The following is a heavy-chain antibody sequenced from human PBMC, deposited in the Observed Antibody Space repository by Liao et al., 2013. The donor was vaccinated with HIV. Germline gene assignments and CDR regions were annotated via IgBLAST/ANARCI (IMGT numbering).Heavy chain of an antibody. V-gene: IGHV4-34*01. D-gene: IGHD3-3*01. Sequence: QVQLVQWGAGLVKPSETLSLTCAVYGESLSGYYWTWIRQAPGKGLEWIGEINHSGSTNYNPSLKSRVTMSVDTPKKQFSLNLSSVTAADTAVYYCAREGDFWSGDNDYWGQGTLVTVSS. CDR2: INHSGST. CDR3: AREGDFWSGDNDY. J-gene: IGHJ4*02. CDR1: GESLSGYY.